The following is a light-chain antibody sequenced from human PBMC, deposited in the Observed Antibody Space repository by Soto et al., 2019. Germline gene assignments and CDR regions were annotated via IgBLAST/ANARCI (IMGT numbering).Light chain of an antibody. J-gene: IGLJ1*01. CDR1: INDVGGYNY. CDR3: MSYAGGNSFV. CDR2: QVT. Sequence: QSVLTQPPSASGSPGQSVTISCAGTINDVGGYNYVSWYQQHPGKVPQLMIYQVTKRPSGVPDRFSASKSDTTASLTISGLQAEDEGDYYCMSYAGGNSFVFGTGTKLTVL. V-gene: IGLV2-8*01.